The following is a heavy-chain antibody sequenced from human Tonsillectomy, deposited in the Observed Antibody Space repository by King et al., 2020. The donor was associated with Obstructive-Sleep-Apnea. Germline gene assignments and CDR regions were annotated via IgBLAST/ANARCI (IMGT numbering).Heavy chain of an antibody. CDR3: ARDSGSSSSAFDI. Sequence: VQLVQSGAEVKKPGESLKSCKASGYSLTNYWIGWVRQMPGKGLEWMGIIYPGDSATRYSPSFQGQVTISVDKSISTAYLQWSSLKTSDTAIYYCARDSGSSSSAFDIWGQGTMVTVSS. D-gene: IGHD1-26*01. V-gene: IGHV5-51*01. J-gene: IGHJ3*02. CDR2: IYPGDSAT. CDR1: GYSLTNYW.